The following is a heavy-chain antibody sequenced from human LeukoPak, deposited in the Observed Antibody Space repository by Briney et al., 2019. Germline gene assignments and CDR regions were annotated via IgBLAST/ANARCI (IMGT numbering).Heavy chain of an antibody. CDR2: IYTSGST. D-gene: IGHD6-19*01. J-gene: IGHJ4*02. CDR3: ARGDSSGWISRF. CDR1: GGSISSGSYY. V-gene: IGHV4-61*02. Sequence: SETLSLTCTVSGGSISSGSYYWSWIRQPAGKGLEWIGRIYTSGSTNYNPSLKNRVTISVDTSKNQFSLKLSSVTAADTAVYYCARGDSSGWISRFWGQGTLVTVSS.